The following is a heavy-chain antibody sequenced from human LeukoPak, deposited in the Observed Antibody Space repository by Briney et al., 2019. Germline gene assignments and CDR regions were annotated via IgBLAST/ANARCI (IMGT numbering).Heavy chain of an antibody. V-gene: IGHV3-15*07. CDR2: IGSNSDGGTI. CDR1: GFTFSNAW. Sequence: PGGSLRLSCATSGFTFSNAWMNWVRQAPGKGLEWVGRIGSNSDGGTIDYAAPVKGRFTLSRDDSKTTLYLQMNSLQTEDTAVYYCATDFYDSTWGQGTLVTVSS. J-gene: IGHJ5*02. CDR3: ATDFYDST. D-gene: IGHD3-22*01.